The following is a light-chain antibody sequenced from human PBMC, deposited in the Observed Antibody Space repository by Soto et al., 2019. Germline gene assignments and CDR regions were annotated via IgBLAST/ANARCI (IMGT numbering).Light chain of an antibody. V-gene: IGLV1-44*01. J-gene: IGLJ2*01. CDR2: SNN. CDR3: AAWDDSLNGVV. Sequence: QSVLTQPPSASGTPGQRVTISCSGSSSNIGSNTVNWYQQLHGTAPKLLIYSNNQRPSGVADRFSGSKSGTSASLAISGLQSEDEADYYCAAWDDSLNGVVFGGGTKLTVL. CDR1: SSNIGSNT.